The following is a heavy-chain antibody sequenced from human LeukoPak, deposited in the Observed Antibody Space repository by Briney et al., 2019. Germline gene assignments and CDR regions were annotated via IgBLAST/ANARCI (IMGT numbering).Heavy chain of an antibody. D-gene: IGHD6-6*01. CDR3: ARIEDYRSSSPYYSYYIDD. J-gene: IGHJ6*02. Sequence: ASVKVSCKASGGTFSSYAINWVRQAPGQGLEWMGRIIPIFGTANYAQKFQGRVTITTDESTSTAYMELSSLRSADTDVCYCARIEDYRSSSPYYSYYIDDWGQGTTVTVSS. V-gene: IGHV1-69*05. CDR1: GGTFSSYA. CDR2: IIPIFGTA.